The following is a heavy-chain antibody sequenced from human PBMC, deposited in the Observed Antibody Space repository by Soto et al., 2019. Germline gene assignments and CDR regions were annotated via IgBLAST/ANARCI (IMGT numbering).Heavy chain of an antibody. D-gene: IGHD3-10*01. J-gene: IGHJ4*02. V-gene: IGHV3-23*03. Sequence: GSLRLSCQASGFTFGSYAMSWVRQAPGKGLEWVALVQSNHVTYYADSVRGRFTVSRDNSKNTVSLQMDSLRVEDTALYYCAKWLRGGSYYCDFWGQGAKVTVSS. CDR3: AKWLRGGSYYCDF. CDR2: VQSNHVT. CDR1: GFTFGSYA.